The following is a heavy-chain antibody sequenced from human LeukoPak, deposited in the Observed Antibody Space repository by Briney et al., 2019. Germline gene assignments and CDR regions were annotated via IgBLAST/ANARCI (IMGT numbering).Heavy chain of an antibody. J-gene: IGHJ4*02. Sequence: GGSLRLSCAASGFTFSTYEMNWVRQAPGKGLEWVSYISSTGSNIYYAESVKGRFTISRDNAKNSLYLLMNSLRTEDTAVYYCAATYYYDGSGDYWGQGTLVTVSS. D-gene: IGHD3-22*01. CDR2: ISSTGSNI. CDR1: GFTFSTYE. CDR3: AATYYYDGSGDY. V-gene: IGHV3-48*03.